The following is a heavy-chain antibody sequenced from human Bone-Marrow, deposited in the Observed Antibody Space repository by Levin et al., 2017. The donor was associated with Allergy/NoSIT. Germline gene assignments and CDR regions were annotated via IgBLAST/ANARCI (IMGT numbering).Heavy chain of an antibody. CDR1: GFTFSGYW. CDR3: ARNGAWSFEF. Sequence: GESLKISCASSGFTFSGYWMAWVRQAPGKGLEWVANINRDGGDGDYVDSVKGRFTISRDNARNSLDLQMNSLRVEDTAVYYCARNGAWSFEFWGQGTLVTVSS. CDR2: INRDGGDG. V-gene: IGHV3-7*04. D-gene: IGHD2-8*01. J-gene: IGHJ4*02.